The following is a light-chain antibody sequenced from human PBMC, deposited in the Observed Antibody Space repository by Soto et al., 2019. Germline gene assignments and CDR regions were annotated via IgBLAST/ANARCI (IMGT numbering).Light chain of an antibody. CDR3: QETSTKFTS. CDR2: GTS. V-gene: IGKV1-39*01. CDR1: QSISTY. Sequence: DIQMTQSPSSVSAFVGDRVTITCRASQSISTYLNWYQQKVGKAPKVLIYGTSTLQTGVPSRFSGGGSETDFTLTISSLQPEDSATYYCQETSTKFTSFGPGTKVDI. J-gene: IGKJ3*01.